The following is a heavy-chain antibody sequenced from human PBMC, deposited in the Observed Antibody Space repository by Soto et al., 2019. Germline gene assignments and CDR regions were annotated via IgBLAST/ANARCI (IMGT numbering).Heavy chain of an antibody. CDR2: ISYDGSNK. CDR3: ARAQGGSYFNDAFDI. V-gene: IGHV3-30-3*01. D-gene: IGHD1-26*01. CDR1: GFTFSSYA. Sequence: QVQLVESGGGVVQPGRSLRLSCAASGFTFSSYAMHWVRQAPGKGLEWVAVISYDGSNKYYADSVKGRFTISRDNSKNTLYLQMNSLSAEDTAVYYCARAQGGSYFNDAFDIWVQGTMVTVSS. J-gene: IGHJ3*02.